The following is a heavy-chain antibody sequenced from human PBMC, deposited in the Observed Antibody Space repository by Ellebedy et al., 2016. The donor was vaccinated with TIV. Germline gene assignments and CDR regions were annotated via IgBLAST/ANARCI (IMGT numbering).Heavy chain of an antibody. Sequence: GGSLRLXCAASGFTFSNYAMSWVRQAPGKGLEWVSAITGIGTSTYYADSVKGRFTISRDNSKNTLSLQMNSLRADDTAIYYCAKPMGPGGRFDAFDIWGQGTPVTVSS. CDR1: GFTFSNYA. V-gene: IGHV3-23*01. CDR3: AKPMGPGGRFDAFDI. D-gene: IGHD3-16*01. CDR2: ITGIGTST. J-gene: IGHJ3*02.